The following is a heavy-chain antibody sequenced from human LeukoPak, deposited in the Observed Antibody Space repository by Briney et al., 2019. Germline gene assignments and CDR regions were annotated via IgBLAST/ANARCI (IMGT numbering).Heavy chain of an antibody. CDR2: ISGLGGST. D-gene: IGHD4-23*01. CDR3: AKPPMVVIRTTYYYYYMDV. V-gene: IGHV3-23*01. CDR1: GFTFSSYA. J-gene: IGHJ6*03. Sequence: GRSLRLPCAASGFTFSSYAMSGAPQPPARGLEWVSAISGLGGSTYYADSVKGRFTISRDNSKNTLYLQMNSLRAEDTAVYYCAKPPMVVIRTTYYYYYMDVWGKGTTVTVSS.